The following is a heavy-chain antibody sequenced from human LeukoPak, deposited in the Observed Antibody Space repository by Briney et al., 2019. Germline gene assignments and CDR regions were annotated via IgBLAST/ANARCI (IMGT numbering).Heavy chain of an antibody. CDR2: IAYDGSNK. V-gene: IGHV3-30-3*01. D-gene: IGHD3-10*01. CDR3: ATPMVRGGGRVGVENDY. Sequence: GGSLRLSCAASGFIFSNYAIHWVRQAPGKGLEWVAVIAYDGSNKYYADSVKGRFTISRDNSKNTLYLQMNSLRAEDTAVYYCATPMVRGGGRVGVENDYWGQGTLVTVSS. J-gene: IGHJ4*02. CDR1: GFIFSNYA.